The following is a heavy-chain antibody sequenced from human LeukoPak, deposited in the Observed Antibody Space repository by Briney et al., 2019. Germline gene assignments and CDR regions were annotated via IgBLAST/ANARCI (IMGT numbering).Heavy chain of an antibody. CDR3: AKRREVPAAEPSWYMDV. V-gene: IGHV3-23*01. Sequence: GGSLRLSCAASGFTFSSYAMSWVRQAPGKGLEWVSAISGSGGSTYYADSVKGRFTISRDNSKNTLYLQMNSLRAEDTAVYYCAKRREVPAAEPSWYMDVWGKGTTVTVSS. D-gene: IGHD2-2*01. CDR2: ISGSGGST. CDR1: GFTFSSYA. J-gene: IGHJ6*03.